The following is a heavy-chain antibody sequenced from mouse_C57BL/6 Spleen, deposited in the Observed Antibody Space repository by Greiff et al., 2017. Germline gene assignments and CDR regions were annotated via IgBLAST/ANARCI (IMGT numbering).Heavy chain of an antibody. V-gene: IGHV5-17*01. Sequence: EVKLVESGGGLVKPGGSLKLSCAASGFTFSDYGMHWVRQAPEKGLEWVAYISSGSSTIYYADTVKGRFTISRDNAKNTLFLQMTSLRSEDTAMYYGARSYYYGSSYVGAMDYWGQGTSVTVSS. J-gene: IGHJ4*01. CDR1: GFTFSDYG. CDR2: ISSGSSTI. D-gene: IGHD1-1*01. CDR3: ARSYYYGSSYVGAMDY.